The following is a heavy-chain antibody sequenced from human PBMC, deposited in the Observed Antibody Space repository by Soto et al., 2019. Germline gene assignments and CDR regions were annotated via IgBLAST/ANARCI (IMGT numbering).Heavy chain of an antibody. J-gene: IGHJ3*02. D-gene: IGHD6-13*01. V-gene: IGHV3-23*01. CDR1: GFTFSSYA. Sequence: LRLSCAASGFTFSSYAMSWVRQAPGKGLEWVSAISGSGGSTYYADSVKGRFTISRDNSKNTLYLQMNSLRAEDTAVYYCAKVMYSSSYAFDIWGQGTMVTVSS. CDR3: AKVMYSSSYAFDI. CDR2: ISGSGGST.